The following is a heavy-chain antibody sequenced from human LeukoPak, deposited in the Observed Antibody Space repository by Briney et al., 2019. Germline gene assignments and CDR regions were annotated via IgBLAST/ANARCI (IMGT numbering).Heavy chain of an antibody. CDR2: ISGSGGST. CDR3: AKEPDPDIDY. CDR1: GFIFNKHA. J-gene: IGHJ4*02. V-gene: IGHV3-23*01. Sequence: GGSLRLSCAASGFIFNKHAMSWVRQAPGKGLEWVSAISGSGGSTYYADSVKGRFTISRDNSKNTLYLQMNSLRAEDTAVYYCAKEPDPDIDYWGQGTLVTVSS.